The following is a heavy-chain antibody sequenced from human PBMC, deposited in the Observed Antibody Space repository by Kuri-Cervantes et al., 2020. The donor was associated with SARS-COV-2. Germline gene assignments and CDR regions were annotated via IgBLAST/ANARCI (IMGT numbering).Heavy chain of an antibody. D-gene: IGHD3-22*01. Sequence: SETLSLTCTVSGGSISSSSYYWGWIRQPPGKGLEWIGSIYYSGSTYYNPSLKSRVTISVDTSKNQFSLKLSSVTAADTDVYYCARQPDYYDSGGYLGFDYWGQGTMVTVSS. CDR2: IYYSGST. CDR3: ARQPDYYDSGGYLGFDY. V-gene: IGHV4-39*07. J-gene: IGHJ4*02. CDR1: GGSISSSSYY.